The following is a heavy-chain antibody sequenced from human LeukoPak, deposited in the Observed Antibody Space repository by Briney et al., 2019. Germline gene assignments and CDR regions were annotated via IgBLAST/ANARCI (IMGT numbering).Heavy chain of an antibody. CDR3: ASYLTSIPSGMDV. CDR2: ISTDGSSS. CDR1: GVTFSRYW. Sequence: PGGSLRLSCAASGVTFSRYWMHWLRQGPGKGLVWVSRISTDGSSSTYADSVKGRFTISRDNGKNTLYLQMNSLRAEDTAVYYCASYLTSIPSGMDVWGQGTRSLSP. D-gene: IGHD2/OR15-2a*01. J-gene: IGHJ6*02. V-gene: IGHV3-74*01.